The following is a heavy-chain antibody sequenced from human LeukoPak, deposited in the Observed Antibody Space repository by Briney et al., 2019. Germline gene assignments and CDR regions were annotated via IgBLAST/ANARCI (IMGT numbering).Heavy chain of an antibody. CDR2: IYYSGST. Sequence: SETLSLTCTVSGGSISSSSYYWGWIRQPPGKGLERIGSIYYSGSTYYNPSLKSRVTISVDTSKNQFSLKLSSVTAADTAVYYCARQVGATYFDYWGQGTLVTVSS. CDR1: GGSISSSSYY. CDR3: ARQVGATYFDY. J-gene: IGHJ4*02. V-gene: IGHV4-39*01. D-gene: IGHD1-26*01.